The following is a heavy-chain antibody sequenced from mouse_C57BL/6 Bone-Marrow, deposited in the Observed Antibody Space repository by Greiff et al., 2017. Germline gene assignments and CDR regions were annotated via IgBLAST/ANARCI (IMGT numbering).Heavy chain of an antibody. J-gene: IGHJ3*01. CDR2: IYPRDGST. CDR3: ARSDYYGRAWFAY. CDR1: GYTFTSYD. V-gene: IGHV1-85*01. Sequence: QVQLQQSGPELVKPGASVKLSCKASGYTFTSYDINWVKQRPGQGLAWIGWIYPRDGSTKYNEKFKGKATLTVDTSSSTAYMELHSLTSEDSAVYFCARSDYYGRAWFAYWGQGTLVTVSA. D-gene: IGHD1-1*01.